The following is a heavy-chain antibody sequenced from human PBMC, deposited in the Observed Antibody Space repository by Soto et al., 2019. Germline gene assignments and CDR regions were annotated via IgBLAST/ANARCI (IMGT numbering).Heavy chain of an antibody. Sequence: QVQLQEAGPGLVKPSQTLSLTCTVSGGSISSGDYYWSLIRQHPGKGLEWIGYIYYSGSTYYNPSIKSRVTTPVDTSTNQFSLKLSSVTAAATAVYYCARWWSGSRQGFDPWGQGTLVSVSS. V-gene: IGHV4-31*03. CDR1: GGSISSGDYY. CDR2: IYYSGST. J-gene: IGHJ5*02. CDR3: ARWWSGSRQGFDP. D-gene: IGHD3-3*01.